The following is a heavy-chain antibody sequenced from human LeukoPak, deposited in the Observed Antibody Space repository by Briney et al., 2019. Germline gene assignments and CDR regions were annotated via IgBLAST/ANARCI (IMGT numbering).Heavy chain of an antibody. CDR2: ISSSSSYI. CDR1: GFTFSSYS. CDR3: ARERAHTIFGVVRAFDI. V-gene: IGHV3-21*01. D-gene: IGHD3-3*01. J-gene: IGHJ3*02. Sequence: GGSLRLSCAASGFTFSSYSMNWVRQAPGKGLEWVSSISSSSSYIYYADSVKGRFTISRDNAKNSLYLQMNSLRAEDTAVYYCARERAHTIFGVVRAFDIWGQGTMVTVSS.